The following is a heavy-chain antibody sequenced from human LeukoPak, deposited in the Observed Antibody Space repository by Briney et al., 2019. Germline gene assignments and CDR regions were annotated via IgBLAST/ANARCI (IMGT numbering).Heavy chain of an antibody. D-gene: IGHD6-19*01. V-gene: IGHV4-38-2*01. CDR1: GYSISSGYY. J-gene: IGHJ4*02. CDR3: ARRQGWYQGAPFDY. CDR2: IYHSGST. Sequence: PSETQSLTCAVSGYSISSGYYWGWIRQPPGKGLEWIGSIYHSGSTYYNPSLKSRVTISVATSKNQFSLTLSSVTAADTAVYYCARRQGWYQGAPFDYWGQGTLVTVSS.